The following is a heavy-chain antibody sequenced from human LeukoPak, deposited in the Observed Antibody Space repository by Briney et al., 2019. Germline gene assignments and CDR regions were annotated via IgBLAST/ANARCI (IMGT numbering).Heavy chain of an antibody. CDR2: IIPIFGTA. CDR3: ARARTNDYYYYYMDV. D-gene: IGHD1-7*01. CDR1: GGTFSSYA. Sequence: SVEVSCKASGGTFSSYAISWVRQAPGQGLEWMGGIIPIFGTANYAQKFQGRVTITTDESTSTAYMELSSLRSEDTAVYYCARARTNDYYYYYMDVWGKGTTVTVSS. J-gene: IGHJ6*03. V-gene: IGHV1-69*05.